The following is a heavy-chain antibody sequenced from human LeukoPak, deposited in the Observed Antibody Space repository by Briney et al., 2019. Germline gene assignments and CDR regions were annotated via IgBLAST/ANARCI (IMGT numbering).Heavy chain of an antibody. J-gene: IGHJ2*01. CDR3: ARGKVIRDWYFDL. D-gene: IGHD2-21*01. V-gene: IGHV4-34*01. CDR1: GGSFSDFH. CDR2: INHSGNT. Sequence: SETLSLTCTVYGGSFSDFHWSWIRLPPGKGLEWIGEINHSGNTNYNPSLKSRVTISIDTSKNQFSLKLSSVTAADTAVYYCARGKVIRDWYFDLWGRGTLVTVSS.